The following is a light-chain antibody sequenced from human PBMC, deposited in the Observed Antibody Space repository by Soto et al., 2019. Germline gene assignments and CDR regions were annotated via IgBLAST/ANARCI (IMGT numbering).Light chain of an antibody. Sequence: ETVLTQSPGTLSLSPGERVTLSCRSSQSVSYLAWYPQKPGQAPRLLIYGASSRATGIPDRFSGSGSGTDFTLHVGRLHADDFPVYYCQQDDCASPWWTVGQGTAVQVK. V-gene: IGKV3-20*01. J-gene: IGKJ1*01. CDR1: QSVSY. CDR2: GAS. CDR3: QQDDCASPWWT.